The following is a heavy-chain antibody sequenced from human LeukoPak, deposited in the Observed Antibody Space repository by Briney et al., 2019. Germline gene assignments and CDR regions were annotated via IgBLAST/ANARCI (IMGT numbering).Heavy chain of an antibody. D-gene: IGHD6-13*01. Sequence: PGGSLRHSCAASGFTFSSYAMSWVRQAPGKRLEWVSGISHNGDRIYYADSVKGRFTISRDNSKNTLYLQMNSLKPEDTALYYCTKDSVAAAGTAWFDPWGQGTLVTVSS. CDR3: TKDSVAAAGTAWFDP. CDR2: ISHNGDRI. CDR1: GFTFSSYA. V-gene: IGHV3-23*01. J-gene: IGHJ5*02.